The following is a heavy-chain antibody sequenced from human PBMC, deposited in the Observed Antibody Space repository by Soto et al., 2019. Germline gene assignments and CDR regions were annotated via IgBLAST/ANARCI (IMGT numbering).Heavy chain of an antibody. CDR1: GFTFSSFA. Sequence: QVQLVESGGGVVQPGRSLRLSCAASGFTFSSFAFHWVRQAPGKGLEWVAVISYDGSNKYYADSVKGRFTISRDNSKNTLYLQMNSLRAEDTAVYYCARDIEDYYGSGSYPSGSDHWGQGTLVTVSS. D-gene: IGHD3-10*01. CDR3: ARDIEDYYGSGSYPSGSDH. V-gene: IGHV3-30-3*01. J-gene: IGHJ4*02. CDR2: ISYDGSNK.